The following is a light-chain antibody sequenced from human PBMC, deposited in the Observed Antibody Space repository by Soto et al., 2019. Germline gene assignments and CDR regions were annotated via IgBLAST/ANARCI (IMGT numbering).Light chain of an antibody. CDR1: QTVSRN. CDR2: DIS. V-gene: IGKV3-15*01. J-gene: IGKJ5*01. Sequence: VMTQSPATLSVSPGERATLSCRASQTVSRNLAWYQQGPGQAPRLLIYDISNRATGVPARFSGSGSETEFTLTIRSLQSEDFAVYFCQQYNNWPSFGQGTRLEIK. CDR3: QQYNNWPS.